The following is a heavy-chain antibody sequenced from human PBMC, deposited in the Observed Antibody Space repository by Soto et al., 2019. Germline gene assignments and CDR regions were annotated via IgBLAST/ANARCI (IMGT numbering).Heavy chain of an antibody. D-gene: IGHD6-19*01. CDR3: AEDRIPSGWYRCGFDY. J-gene: IGHJ4*02. V-gene: IGHV3-30*18. CDR2: ISYDGSNK. CDR1: GFTFSSYG. Sequence: PGGSLRLSCAASGFTFSSYGMHWVRQAPGKGLEWVAVISYDGSNKYYADSVKGRFTISRDNSKNTLYLQMNSLRAEDTAVYYCAEDRIPSGWYRCGFDYWGQGTLVTVSS.